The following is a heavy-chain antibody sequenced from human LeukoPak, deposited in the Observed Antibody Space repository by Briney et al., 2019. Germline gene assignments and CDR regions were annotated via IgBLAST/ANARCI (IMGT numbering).Heavy chain of an antibody. V-gene: IGHV3-23*01. D-gene: IGHD2-15*01. CDR2: ITGSGAAT. J-gene: IGHJ1*01. CDR3: AKRGTYSEVAS. CDR1: GFTFTAYA. Sequence: GGSLRLSCAASGFTFTAYAMRWVRQAPGKGLEWVSSITGSGAATRYADSVKGRFTISRDNSKNTLYLQMSNLRVDDTAIYYCAKRGTYSEVASGGQGSLATVPS.